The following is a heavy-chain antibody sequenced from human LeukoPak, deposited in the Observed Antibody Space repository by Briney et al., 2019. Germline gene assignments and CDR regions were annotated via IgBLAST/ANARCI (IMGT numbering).Heavy chain of an antibody. D-gene: IGHD3-3*01. CDR1: GGSISSYY. J-gene: IGHJ3*02. CDR3: ARLANYDFWRGPYPHDAFDI. CDR2: IYYSGST. Sequence: PSETLSLTCTVSGGSISSYYWSWIWHRPRQGLEWIGYIYYSGSTNYNPSLKSRVTISVDTSKNQFSLKVTSVTAADTAVFYCARLANYDFWRGPYPHDAFDIWGQGTMVTVSS. V-gene: IGHV4-59*08.